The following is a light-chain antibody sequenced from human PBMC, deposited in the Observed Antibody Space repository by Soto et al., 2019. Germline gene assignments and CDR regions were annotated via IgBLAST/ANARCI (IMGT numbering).Light chain of an antibody. CDR2: DVS. CDR3: SSYTSSTSYV. J-gene: IGLJ1*01. CDR1: SSDVGGYNY. V-gene: IGLV2-14*03. Sequence: QSALTQPASVSGSPGQSITISCTGTSSDVGGYNYVSWYQQHPGKAPKLVIYDVSNRPSGVSNRFSGSKSGDTATLTISGLQSEDEAVYYCSSYTSSTSYVCGTGTKLTVL.